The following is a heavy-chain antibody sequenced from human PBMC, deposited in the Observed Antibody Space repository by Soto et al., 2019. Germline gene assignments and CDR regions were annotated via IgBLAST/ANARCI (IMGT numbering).Heavy chain of an antibody. V-gene: IGHV3-30*03. D-gene: IGHD6-19*01. Sequence: WGSLRVSCASSVFTFSIYGMHWVRQAPGKGLEWVAVISYDGSNKYYADSVKGRFTIPRDNSKNTLYLQMNSLRAEDTAVYYCARDSSGRVLGLVPYWGQGTMVTVSS. J-gene: IGHJ4*02. CDR2: ISYDGSNK. CDR3: ARDSSGRVLGLVPY. CDR1: VFTFSIYG.